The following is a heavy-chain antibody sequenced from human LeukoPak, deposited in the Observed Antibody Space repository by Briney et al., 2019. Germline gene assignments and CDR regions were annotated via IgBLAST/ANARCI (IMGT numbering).Heavy chain of an antibody. V-gene: IGHV1-69-2*01. CDR2: VDPEDAEA. Sequence: ASVKISCKSSGYTFSDYYIHWVRQAPGGGPQWLGRVDPEDAEAVYSENLQGRVTITADSFSDSTYMFLSSLTSEDTAFYYCATSGRSSLAFDVWGQGTVVTVSS. CDR3: ATSGRSSLAFDV. CDR1: GYTFSDYY. J-gene: IGHJ3*01. D-gene: IGHD3-10*01.